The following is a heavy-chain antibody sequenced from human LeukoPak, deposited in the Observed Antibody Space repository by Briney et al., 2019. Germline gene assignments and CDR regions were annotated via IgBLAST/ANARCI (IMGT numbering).Heavy chain of an antibody. D-gene: IGHD4-17*01. V-gene: IGHV3-23*01. CDR3: AKGDGDPVNWYFDL. Sequence: GGSLRLSCAASRFTFSNYAMNWVRQAPEKGLQWVSVISGSGGNTYYADSVKGRFTISRDNSKNTVFLQMNSLRAEDTAVYYCAKGDGDPVNWYFDLWGRGTLVTVSS. CDR2: ISGSGGNT. J-gene: IGHJ2*01. CDR1: RFTFSNYA.